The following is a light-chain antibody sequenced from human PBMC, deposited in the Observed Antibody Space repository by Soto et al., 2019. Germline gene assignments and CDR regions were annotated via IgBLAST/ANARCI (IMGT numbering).Light chain of an antibody. V-gene: IGKV3-15*01. CDR2: GAS. J-gene: IGKJ4*01. Sequence: EIVMTQSPATLSVSPGERATLSCRASQSVSSSLAWYQQKPGQAPRLLIFGASTRATGIPARFSGSGSGTEFTLTISSLQSEDFAVYHCQQYNNWPLTFGGGTKVAIK. CDR3: QQYNNWPLT. CDR1: QSVSSS.